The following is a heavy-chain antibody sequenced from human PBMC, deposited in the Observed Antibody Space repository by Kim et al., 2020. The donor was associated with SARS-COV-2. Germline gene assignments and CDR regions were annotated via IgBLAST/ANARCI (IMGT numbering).Heavy chain of an antibody. V-gene: IGHV3-30*02. Sequence: YSDDSIQGRFIISRDNSENTIYLQMNSLRVEDTALYYCATGYYYDSSSYDYWGQGTLVTVSS. CDR3: ATGYYYDSSSYDY. D-gene: IGHD3-22*01. J-gene: IGHJ4*02.